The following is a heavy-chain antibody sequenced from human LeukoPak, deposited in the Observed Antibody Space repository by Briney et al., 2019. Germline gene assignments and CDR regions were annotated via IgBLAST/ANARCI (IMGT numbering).Heavy chain of an antibody. J-gene: IGHJ4*02. CDR3: ARHTSNYYDSSGYPYYFDY. CDR2: IYYSGST. Sequence: SETLSLTCTVSGGSISSGGYYWSWIRQPPGKGLEWIGYIYYSGSTNYNPSLKSRVTISVDTSKNQFSLKLSSVTAADTAVYYCARHTSNYYDSSGYPYYFDYWGQGTLVTVSS. V-gene: IGHV4-61*08. D-gene: IGHD3-22*01. CDR1: GGSISSGGYY.